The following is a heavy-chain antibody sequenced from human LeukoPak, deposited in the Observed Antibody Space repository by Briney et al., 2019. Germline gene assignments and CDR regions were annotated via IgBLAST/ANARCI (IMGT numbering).Heavy chain of an antibody. Sequence: SETLPLTCTVSGGSISSYYWSWIRQPPGKGLEWIGYIYYSGSTNYNPSLKSRVTISVDTSKNQFSLKLSSVTAADTAVYYCARQALWFGEGNNWFDPWGQGTLVTVSS. V-gene: IGHV4-59*08. CDR1: GGSISSYY. CDR2: IYYSGST. J-gene: IGHJ5*02. CDR3: ARQALWFGEGNNWFDP. D-gene: IGHD3-10*01.